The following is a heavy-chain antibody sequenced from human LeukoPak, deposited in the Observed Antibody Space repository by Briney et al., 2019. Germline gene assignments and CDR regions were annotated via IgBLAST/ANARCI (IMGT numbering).Heavy chain of an antibody. CDR2: ISPNSGDT. Sequence: ASVKVSCKASGYTFTGYLMHWVRQAPGQGLEWMGWISPNSGDTKYAQKFQGRVTMTRDTSISTACMEVSRLRSDDTAVYYCVRGLTTVATWLYLWGRGTLVTVSS. CDR3: VRGLTTVATWLYL. CDR1: GYTFTGYL. D-gene: IGHD4-17*01. V-gene: IGHV1-2*02. J-gene: IGHJ2*01.